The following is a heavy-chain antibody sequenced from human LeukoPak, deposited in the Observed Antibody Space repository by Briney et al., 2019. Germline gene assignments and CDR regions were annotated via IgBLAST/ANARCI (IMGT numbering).Heavy chain of an antibody. D-gene: IGHD2-2*02. V-gene: IGHV4-4*07. Sequence: PSETLSLTCTVSGGSISSYYWSWIRQPAGKGLEWIGRIYTSGSTNYNPSLKSRVTMSVDTSKNQFSLKLSSVTAADTAVYYCARAPKKANCSSTSCYTQGDAFDIWGQGTMVTVSS. CDR3: ARAPKKANCSSTSCYTQGDAFDI. J-gene: IGHJ3*02. CDR2: IYTSGST. CDR1: GGSISSYY.